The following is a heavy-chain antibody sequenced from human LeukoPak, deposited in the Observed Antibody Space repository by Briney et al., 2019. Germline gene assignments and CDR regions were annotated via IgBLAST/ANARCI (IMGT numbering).Heavy chain of an antibody. D-gene: IGHD1-26*01. V-gene: IGHV3-23*01. CDR1: GLTFSSHA. CDR2: ITGSGGST. Sequence: GGSLRLSCVASGLTFSSHAMTWVRQTPGKRLEWVSGITGSGGSTYHAESVKGRFTISRDNSKNTLYLQMNNLRAEDTAVYYCASRPPSETYFAVFDYWGQGTLVTVSS. J-gene: IGHJ4*02. CDR3: ASRPPSETYFAVFDY.